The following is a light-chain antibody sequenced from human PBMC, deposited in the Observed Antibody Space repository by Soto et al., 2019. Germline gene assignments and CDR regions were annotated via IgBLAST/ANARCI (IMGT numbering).Light chain of an antibody. V-gene: IGLV1-40*01. CDR2: GNS. J-gene: IGLJ3*02. CDR1: SSNIVAGYD. Sequence: QSVLTQPPSVSGAPGQRVTISCTGGSSNIVAGYDVHWYRQFPGTAPKLLVYGNSNRPSGISDRFSASKSGSSASLAITGLQAEDEADYYCHSYDTSLRAWVFGGGTKVTVL. CDR3: HSYDTSLRAWV.